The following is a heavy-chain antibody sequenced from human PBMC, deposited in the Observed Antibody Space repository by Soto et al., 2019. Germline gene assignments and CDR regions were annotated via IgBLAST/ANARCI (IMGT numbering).Heavy chain of an antibody. CDR2: MNPNSGNT. J-gene: IGHJ4*02. CDR3: ASPTRGSGSYYNSFFYFED. V-gene: IGHV1-8*01. D-gene: IGHD3-10*01. Sequence: ASVKVSCKASGYTFTSYDINWVRQATGQGLEWMGWMNPNSGNTGYAQKFQGRVTMTRNTSISTAYMELSSLRSEDTAVYYCASPTRGSGSYYNSFFYFEDWGQGTLDTVCS. CDR1: GYTFTSYD.